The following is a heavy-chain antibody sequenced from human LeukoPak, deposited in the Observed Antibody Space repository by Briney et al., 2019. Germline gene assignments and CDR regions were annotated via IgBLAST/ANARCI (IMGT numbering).Heavy chain of an antibody. CDR2: INSNGRST. D-gene: IGHD2-21*02. CDR3: AREHDSGDV. CDR1: GFIISDYW. Sequence: TGESLRLSCAVSGFIISDYWMHWVRQSPGEGPVWVSRINSNGRSTNYADSVKGRFTISRDNAKNSLYLQMNSLRAEDTAVYYCAREHDSGDVWGKGTTVTVSS. V-gene: IGHV3-74*01. J-gene: IGHJ6*04.